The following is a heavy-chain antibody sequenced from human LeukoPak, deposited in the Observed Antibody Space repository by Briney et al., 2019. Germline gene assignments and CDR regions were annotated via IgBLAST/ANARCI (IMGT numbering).Heavy chain of an antibody. J-gene: IGHJ6*03. V-gene: IGHV3-7*01. D-gene: IGHD3-10*01. CDR3: ARDQSVNYYGSGSYYYYMDV. CDR2: IKQDGSEK. Sequence: GGSLRLSCAASGFTFSSYWMSWVRQAPGKGLEWVANIKQDGSEKYYVDSVKGRFTISGDNAKNSLYLQMNSLRAEDTAVYYCARDQSVNYYGSGSYYYYMDVWGKGTTVTVSS. CDR1: GFTFSSYW.